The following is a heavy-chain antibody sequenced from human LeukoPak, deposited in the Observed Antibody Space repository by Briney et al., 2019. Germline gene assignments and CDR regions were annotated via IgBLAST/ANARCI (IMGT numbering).Heavy chain of an antibody. CDR1: GFTFSSYG. CDR2: IRYDGSNK. D-gene: IGHD6-13*01. J-gene: IGHJ4*02. V-gene: IGHV3-30*02. CDR3: AKLLIAAAGTPFDY. Sequence: GGSLRLSCAASGFTFSSYGMHRVRQAPGKGLEWVAFIRYDGSNKYYADSVKGRFTISRDNSKNTLYLQMNSLRAEDTAVYYCAKLLIAAAGTPFDYWGQGTLVTVSS.